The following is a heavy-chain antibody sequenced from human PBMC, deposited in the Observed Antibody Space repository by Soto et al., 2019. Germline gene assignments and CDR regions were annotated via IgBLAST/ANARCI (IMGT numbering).Heavy chain of an antibody. V-gene: IGHV4-34*01. D-gene: IGHD1-26*01. CDR2: INHSGST. Sequence: ETLSLTCAVYGGSFSGYYWSWIRQPPGKGLEWIGEINHSGSTNYNPSLKSRVTISVDTSKTQFSLKLSSVTAADTAVYYCAGRDYYYYGMDVWGQGATVTVSS. CDR3: AGRDYYYYGMDV. J-gene: IGHJ6*02. CDR1: GGSFSGYY.